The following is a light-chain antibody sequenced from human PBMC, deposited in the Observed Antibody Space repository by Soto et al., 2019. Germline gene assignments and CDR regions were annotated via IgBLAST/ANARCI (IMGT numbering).Light chain of an antibody. CDR2: LAS. CDR3: KQYGSSPWP. J-gene: IGKJ1*01. V-gene: IGKV3-20*01. Sequence: EIVLTQSPGTLSLSPGERATLSCRASQSITNSYLAWYQQKPGQAPRLLIYLASNRASGIPDRFSGSGSGADLTLTINRRELEDFAVYHFKQYGSSPWPSGQGTRVDTK. CDR1: QSITNSY.